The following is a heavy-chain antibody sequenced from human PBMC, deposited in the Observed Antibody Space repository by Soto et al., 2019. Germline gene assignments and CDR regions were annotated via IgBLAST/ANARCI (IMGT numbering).Heavy chain of an antibody. J-gene: IGHJ4*02. CDR2: IDPSDSYI. D-gene: IGHD6-19*01. V-gene: IGHV5-10-1*01. CDR1: GYTFSGHW. CDR3: ARHGAAIWLGY. Sequence: GESLKISCQTSGYTFSGHWISWVRQVPGKGLQWMGNIDPSDSYINYNPAFRGHVTFSVDKSNSTAYLHWRSLGPSDTAIYYCARHGAAIWLGYWGQGTLVTVSS.